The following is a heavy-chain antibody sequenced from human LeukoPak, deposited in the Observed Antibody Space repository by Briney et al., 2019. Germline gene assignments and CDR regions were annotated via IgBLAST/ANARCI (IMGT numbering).Heavy chain of an antibody. Sequence: GGSLRLSCVASGFTFSKHWINWVRQAPGKGPEWVANIKEDGNEKRFVDSAKGRFTISRDNAKNSLYLQMNSLRAEDTAVYYCATRGYDLLHPTFDYWGQGTLVTVSS. D-gene: IGHD5-12*01. CDR3: ATRGYDLLHPTFDY. CDR1: GFTFSKHW. CDR2: IKEDGNEK. V-gene: IGHV3-7*01. J-gene: IGHJ4*02.